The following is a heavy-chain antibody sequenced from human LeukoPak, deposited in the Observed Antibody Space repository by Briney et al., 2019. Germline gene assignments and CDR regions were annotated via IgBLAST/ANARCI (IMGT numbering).Heavy chain of an antibody. V-gene: IGHV4-39*01. Sequence: PSETLSLTCTVSGGSIGSSSDYWGWVRQPPGKGLEWIATIYYSGSTYYNSSLKSRVTISVDTSNNQFSLKLSSVTAADTAVYYCANSAAPSFYDSRGSDTFDIWGQGTMVTVSS. CDR1: GGSIGSSSDY. J-gene: IGHJ3*02. D-gene: IGHD3-22*01. CDR3: ANSAAPSFYDSRGSDTFDI. CDR2: IYYSGST.